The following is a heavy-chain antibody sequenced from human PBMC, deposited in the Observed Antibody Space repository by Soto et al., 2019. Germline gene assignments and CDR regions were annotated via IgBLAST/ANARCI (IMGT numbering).Heavy chain of an antibody. CDR1: GNTLNEVA. Sequence: ASVKVSWKVSGNTLNEVAMHWGRQAPGKGLEWLGGFDPDEAETIYAQHFQGRVTMTEDTSTDTVYMELSSLRSEDTALYFCTTYHGDYNFDHWGQGTLVTVSS. V-gene: IGHV1-24*01. CDR2: FDPDEAET. J-gene: IGHJ5*02. CDR3: TTYHGDYNFDH. D-gene: IGHD4-17*01.